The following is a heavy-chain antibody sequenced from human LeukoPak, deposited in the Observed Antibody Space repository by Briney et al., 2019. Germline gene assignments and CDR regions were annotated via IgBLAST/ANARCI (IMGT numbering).Heavy chain of an antibody. J-gene: IGHJ4*02. Sequence: GGSLRLSCAASGFTFNSYAMSWVRQAPGKGLEWVSAISGSGGSTYYADSVKGRFTISRDNSKNTLYVQMNSLRAEDTAVYYCAKGQAYCGGDCYSSFDYWGQGTLVTVSS. D-gene: IGHD2-21*02. CDR3: AKGQAYCGGDCYSSFDY. V-gene: IGHV3-23*01. CDR2: ISGSGGST. CDR1: GFTFNSYA.